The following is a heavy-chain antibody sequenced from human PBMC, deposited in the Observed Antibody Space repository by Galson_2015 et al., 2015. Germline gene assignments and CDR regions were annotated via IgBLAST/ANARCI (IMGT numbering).Heavy chain of an antibody. J-gene: IGHJ3*02. V-gene: IGHV1-69*13. Sequence: SVKVSCKASGGTFSSYAISWVRQAPGQGLEWMGGIIPIFGTANYAQKFQGRVTITADESTSTAYMELSSLRSEDTAVYYCARDGGGSYLGGLDAFDIWGQGTMVTVSS. CDR2: IIPIFGTA. D-gene: IGHD1-26*01. CDR3: ARDGGGSYLGGLDAFDI. CDR1: GGTFSSYA.